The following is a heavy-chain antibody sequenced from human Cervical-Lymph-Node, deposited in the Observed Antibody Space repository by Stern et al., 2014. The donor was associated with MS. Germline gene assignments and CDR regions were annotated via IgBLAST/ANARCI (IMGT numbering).Heavy chain of an antibody. CDR2: INSDGSRT. J-gene: IGHJ5*02. CDR3: ARETGSWLDP. Sequence: EVQLVESGGGLVQPGGSLRLSCAASGFTLSRYSMHWVRQAPGKGLVWVSRINSDGSRTNYADSVKGRFTISRDNAKNTLYLQMNSLRVEDTAVYYCARETGSWLDPWGQGTLVSVSS. CDR1: GFTLSRYS. D-gene: IGHD1-14*01. V-gene: IGHV3-74*01.